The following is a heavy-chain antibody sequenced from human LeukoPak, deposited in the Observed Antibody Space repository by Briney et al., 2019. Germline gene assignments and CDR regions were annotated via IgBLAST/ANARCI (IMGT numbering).Heavy chain of an antibody. CDR3: ARGVAAAGQCYFDY. V-gene: IGHV4-39*01. CDR1: GGSISSSSYY. D-gene: IGHD6-13*01. Sequence: PSETLSLTCTVSGGSISSSSYYWGWIRQPPGKGLEWIASIYYSGSTYYSPSLKSRVTISVDTSKNQFSLKLSSVTAADTAVYYCARGVAAAGQCYFDYWGQGTLVTVSS. CDR2: IYYSGST. J-gene: IGHJ4*02.